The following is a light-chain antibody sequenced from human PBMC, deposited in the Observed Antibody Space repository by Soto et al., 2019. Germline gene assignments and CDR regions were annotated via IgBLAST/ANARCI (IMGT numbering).Light chain of an antibody. CDR3: QHYKNCAPLYT. Sequence: IVLTQSPATLSVSLGERATLSCRASQSVSSDLAWVQQNPGQAPTLLIYGAATRAADIPARSSGSGSGTEFTLTLSILESEHFEVYYCQHYKNCAPLYTFGQGTKLEIK. J-gene: IGKJ2*01. V-gene: IGKV3-15*01. CDR2: GAA. CDR1: QSVSSD.